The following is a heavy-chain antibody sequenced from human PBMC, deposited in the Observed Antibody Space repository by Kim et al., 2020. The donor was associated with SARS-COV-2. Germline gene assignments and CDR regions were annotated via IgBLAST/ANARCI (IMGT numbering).Heavy chain of an antibody. D-gene: IGHD3-22*01. V-gene: IGHV1-8*01. CDR3: ARGWGFKDSGYYLQDAFDI. J-gene: IGHJ3*02. CDR2: MNPNSGNT. Sequence: ASVKVSCKASGYTFTSYDINWVRQATGQGLEWMGWMNPNSGNTGYAQKFQGRVTMTRNTSISTAYMELSSLRSEDTAVYYCARGWGFKDSGYYLQDAFDIWGQGTMVTVSS. CDR1: GYTFTSYD.